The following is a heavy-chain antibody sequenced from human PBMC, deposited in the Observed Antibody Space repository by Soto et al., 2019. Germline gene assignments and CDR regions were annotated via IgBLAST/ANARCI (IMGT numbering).Heavy chain of an antibody. V-gene: IGHV1-69*06. CDR1: GGTFSSYA. CDR2: IIPIFGTA. Sequence: GASVKVSCKASGGTFSSYAISWVRQAPGQGLEWMGGIIPIFGTANYAQKFQGRVTITADKSTSTAYMELSSLRSEDTAVYYCARDLNYYDSSGYLNYLYNWFDPWGQGTLVTVSS. CDR3: ARDLNYYDSSGYLNYLYNWFDP. D-gene: IGHD3-22*01. J-gene: IGHJ5*02.